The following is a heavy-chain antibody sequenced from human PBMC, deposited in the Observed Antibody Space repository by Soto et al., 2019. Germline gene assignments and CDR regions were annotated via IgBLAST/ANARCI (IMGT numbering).Heavy chain of an antibody. CDR1: GFIFSTYG. V-gene: IGHV3-30*18. CDR2: ISYDGSNK. D-gene: IGHD3-10*01. J-gene: IGHJ4*02. CDR3: AKDGKVTGSGTYHIDY. Sequence: LRLSCAASGFIFSTYGMHWVRQAPGKGLEWVAVISYDGSNKYYADSVKGRFTISRDKSQNTVYLQMNSLRGEDTAVYYCAKDGKVTGSGTYHIDYWGQGTLVT.